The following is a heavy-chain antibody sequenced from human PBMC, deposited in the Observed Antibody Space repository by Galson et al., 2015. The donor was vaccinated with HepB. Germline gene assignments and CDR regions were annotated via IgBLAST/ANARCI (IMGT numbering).Heavy chain of an antibody. V-gene: IGHV3-11*06. J-gene: IGHJ4*02. CDR3: AREIHQRPYNWNDVEWDYFDY. CDR2: ISSSSSYT. CDR1: GFTFSDYY. D-gene: IGHD1-1*01. Sequence: SLRLSCAASGFTFSDYYMSWIRQAPGKGLEWVSYISSSSSYTNYADSVKGRFTISRDNAKNSLYLQMNSLRAEDTAVYYCAREIHQRPYNWNDVEWDYFDYWGQGTLVTVSS.